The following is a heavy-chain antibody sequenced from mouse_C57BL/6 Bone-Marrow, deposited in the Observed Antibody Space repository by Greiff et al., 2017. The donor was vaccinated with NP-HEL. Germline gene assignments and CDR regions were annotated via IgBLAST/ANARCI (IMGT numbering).Heavy chain of an antibody. CDR3: ARQLHYYAMDY. CDR2: ISNGGGST. Sequence: EVQGVESGGGLVQPGGSLKLSCAASGFTFSDYYMYWVRQTPEKRLEWVAYISNGGGSTYYPDTVKGRFTISRDNAKNTLYLQMSRLKSEDTAMYYCARQLHYYAMDYWGQGTSVTVSS. V-gene: IGHV5-12*01. CDR1: GFTFSDYY. J-gene: IGHJ4*01.